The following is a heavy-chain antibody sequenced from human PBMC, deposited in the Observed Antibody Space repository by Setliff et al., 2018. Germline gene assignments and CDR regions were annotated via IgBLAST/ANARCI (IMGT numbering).Heavy chain of an antibody. J-gene: IGHJ4*02. CDR1: GYAFFGYF. Sequence: ASVKVSCKASGYAFFGYFMNWVRQAPGQGPERMGWINPDNGGTHYAEKFQGRVTMTRDTSISTAYMELSSLRSDDTAIYYCATAVWEFLYWGQGALVTVSS. CDR3: ATAVWEFLY. V-gene: IGHV1-2*02. CDR2: INPDNGGT. D-gene: IGHD1-26*01.